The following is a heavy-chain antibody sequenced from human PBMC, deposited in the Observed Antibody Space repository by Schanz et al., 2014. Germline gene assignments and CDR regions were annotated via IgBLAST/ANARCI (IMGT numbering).Heavy chain of an antibody. CDR1: GFTLSNYA. J-gene: IGHJ4*02. Sequence: PGGSLRLSCAASGFTLSNYAMSWVRQAPGKGLEWVSALSEGGGGTHYADSVRGRFTNSSDSSKNTLYLQMNSLRAGDAAVYYCARGLIAAAGGAFDYWGQGAPVTVSS. D-gene: IGHD6-13*01. CDR2: LSEGGGGT. CDR3: ARGLIAAAGGAFDY. V-gene: IGHV3-23*01.